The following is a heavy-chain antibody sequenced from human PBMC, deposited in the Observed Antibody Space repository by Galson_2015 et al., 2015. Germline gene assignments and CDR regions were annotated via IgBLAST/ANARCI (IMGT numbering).Heavy chain of an antibody. J-gene: IGHJ3*02. CDR2: ISYDGSNK. V-gene: IGHV3-30-3*01. Sequence: SLRLSCAASGFTFSSYAMHWVRQAPGKGLEWVAVISYDGSNKYYADSVKGRFTISRDNSKNTLYLQMNSLRAEDTAVYYCARDWAAYCGGDCYPDAFDIWGQGTMVTVTS. D-gene: IGHD2-21*02. CDR3: ARDWAAYCGGDCYPDAFDI. CDR1: GFTFSSYA.